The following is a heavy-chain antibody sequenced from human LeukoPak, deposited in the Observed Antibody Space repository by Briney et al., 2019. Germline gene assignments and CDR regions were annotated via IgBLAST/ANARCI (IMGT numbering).Heavy chain of an antibody. D-gene: IGHD6-19*01. CDR1: GFTFSSYG. V-gene: IGHV3-30*03. CDR2: ISYDGSNK. J-gene: IGHJ5*02. Sequence: GGSLRLSCAASGFTFSSYGMHWVRQAPGKGLEWVAVISYDGSNKYYADSVKGRFTISRDNSKNTLYLQMNSLRAEDTAVYYCARAGSSGRYGDWFDPWGQGTLVTVSS. CDR3: ARAGSSGRYGDWFDP.